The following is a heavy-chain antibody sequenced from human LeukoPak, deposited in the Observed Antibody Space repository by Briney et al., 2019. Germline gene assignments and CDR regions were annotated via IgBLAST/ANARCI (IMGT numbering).Heavy chain of an antibody. Sequence: SETLSLTCTVSGGSISSYYWSWIRQPPGKELEWIGYIYYSGSTYYNPSLKGRVTISVDTSKNQFSLKLSSVTAADTAVYYCARVHDSDYKIYNWFDPWGQGTLVTVSS. CDR3: ARVHDSDYKIYNWFDP. CDR2: IYYSGST. V-gene: IGHV4-59*12. J-gene: IGHJ5*02. D-gene: IGHD4-11*01. CDR1: GGSISSYY.